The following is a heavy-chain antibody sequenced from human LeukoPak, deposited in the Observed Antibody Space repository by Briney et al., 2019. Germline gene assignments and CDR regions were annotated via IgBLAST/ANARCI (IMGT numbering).Heavy chain of an antibody. D-gene: IGHD2-8*01. CDR1: GYTFTKYG. J-gene: IGHJ6*03. Sequence: ASVKVSCKASGYTFTKYGVNWVRQAPGRGREWMGWINTDTGNPTYAQGFTGRFVFSLDTSVSTTYLQISSLKPEDTAVYYCARGIGIGTVLMVHGNMDVWGKGTTVTVSS. V-gene: IGHV7-4-1*02. CDR2: INTDTGNP. CDR3: ARGIGIGTVLMVHGNMDV.